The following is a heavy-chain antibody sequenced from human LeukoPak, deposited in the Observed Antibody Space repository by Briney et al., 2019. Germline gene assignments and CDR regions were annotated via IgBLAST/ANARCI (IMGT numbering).Heavy chain of an antibody. J-gene: IGHJ6*02. CDR3: ARGGGLDV. D-gene: IGHD3-16*01. CDR2: INHNGNVN. V-gene: IGHV3-7*03. Sequence: GGSLRLSCAASEFTFSSYSMNWVRQAPGKGLEWVASINHNGNVNYYVDSVKGRFTISRDNAKNSLYLQMSNLRAEDTAVYFCARGGGLDVWGQGATVTVSS. CDR1: EFTFSSYS.